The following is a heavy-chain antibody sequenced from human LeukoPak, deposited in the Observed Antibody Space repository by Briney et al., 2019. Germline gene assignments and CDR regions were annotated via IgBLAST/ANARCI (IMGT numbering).Heavy chain of an antibody. CDR1: GGSISSYY. V-gene: IGHV4-59*01. CDR2: IYYSGST. CDR3: ARDRYGSNYYYYGMDV. J-gene: IGHJ6*02. Sequence: PSETLSLTCTVSGGSISSYYWSWIRQPPGKGLEWIGCIYYSGSTNYNPSLKSRVTISVDTSKNQFSLKLSSVTAADTAVYYCARDRYGSNYYYYGMDVWGQGTTVTVSS. D-gene: IGHD5-24*01.